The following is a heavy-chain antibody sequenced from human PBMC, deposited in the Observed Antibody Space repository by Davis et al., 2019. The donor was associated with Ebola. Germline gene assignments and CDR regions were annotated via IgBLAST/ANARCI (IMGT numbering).Heavy chain of an antibody. D-gene: IGHD6-19*01. V-gene: IGHV3-23*01. Sequence: GGSLRLSCAASGFTFNTYWMHWVRQAPGKGLEWVSAISGSGGSTYYADSVKGRFTISRDNSKNTLYLQMNSLRAEDTAVYYCAKRIAVAGTHGMDVWGQGTTVTVSS. CDR1: GFTFNTYW. CDR3: AKRIAVAGTHGMDV. J-gene: IGHJ6*02. CDR2: ISGSGGST.